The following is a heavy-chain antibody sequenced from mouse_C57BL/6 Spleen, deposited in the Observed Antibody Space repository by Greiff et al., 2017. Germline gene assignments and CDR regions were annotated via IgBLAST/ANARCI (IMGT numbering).Heavy chain of an antibody. V-gene: IGHV1-64*01. Sequence: QVQLQQPGAELVKPGASVKLSCKASGYTFTSYWMHWVKQRPGQGLEWIGMIHPNSGSTNYNEKFKSKDTLTVDKSSSTAYMQLSSLTSEDSAVYYCARSFNYYGSPAAMDYWGQGTSVTVSS. CDR1: GYTFTSYW. CDR3: ARSFNYYGSPAAMDY. J-gene: IGHJ4*01. CDR2: IHPNSGST. D-gene: IGHD1-1*01.